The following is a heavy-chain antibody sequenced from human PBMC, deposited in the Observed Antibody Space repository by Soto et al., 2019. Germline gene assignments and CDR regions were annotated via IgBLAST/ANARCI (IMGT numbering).Heavy chain of an antibody. CDR1: GGTFSTYT. V-gene: IGHV1-18*01. Sequence: ASVKVSCKASGGTFSTYTISWVRQAPGQGLEWMGWISAYNGNTNYAQKLQGRVTMTTDTSTSTAYMELRNLKTDDTGVYYFARIWEAVAPFAYGAQGTLVPVSP. CDR2: ISAYNGNT. CDR3: ARIWEAVAPFAY. J-gene: IGHJ4*02. D-gene: IGHD6-19*01.